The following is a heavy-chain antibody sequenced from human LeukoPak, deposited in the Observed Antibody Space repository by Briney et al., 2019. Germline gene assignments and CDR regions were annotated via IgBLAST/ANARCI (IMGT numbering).Heavy chain of an antibody. CDR1: GFTFSSYW. CDR3: SSGRPTTSDY. D-gene: IGHD4-17*01. J-gene: IGHJ4*02. V-gene: IGHV3-74*01. CDR2: ITSDGRST. Sequence: GGSLRLSCAASGFTFSSYWMHWIRQAPGKGLVWLSRITSDGRSTSYAESVKGRFTISRVNAKNTVYLQMNSLRAEDTAVYYCSSGRPTTSDYWGQGTMVTVSS.